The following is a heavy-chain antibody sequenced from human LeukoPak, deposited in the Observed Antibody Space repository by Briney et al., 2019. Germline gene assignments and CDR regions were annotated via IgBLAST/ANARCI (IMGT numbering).Heavy chain of an antibody. CDR3: ARGVATIPDYYYYYGMDV. CDR1: GGSLSSYY. J-gene: IGHJ6*02. Sequence: PSETLSLTCTVSGGSLSSYYWSWIRQPAGKGLEWIGRIYTSGSTNYNPSPKSRVTMSADTSKNQFSLKLSSVTAADTAVYYCARGVATIPDYYYYYGMDVWGQGTTVTVSS. V-gene: IGHV4-4*07. D-gene: IGHD5-12*01. CDR2: IYTSGST.